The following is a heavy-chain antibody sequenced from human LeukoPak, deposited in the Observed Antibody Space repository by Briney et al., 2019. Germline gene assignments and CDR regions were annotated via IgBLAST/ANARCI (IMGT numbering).Heavy chain of an antibody. CDR3: ARVWVADYGDAMGFDY. D-gene: IGHD4-17*01. Sequence: SETLSLTCTVSGGSISSSPYYWGWIRQPPGKGLEWIGSIYYSGTTHYNPSLESRVTISVDTSKNQFSLKLSSVTAADTAVYYCARVWVADYGDAMGFDYWGQGTLVTVSS. J-gene: IGHJ4*02. CDR2: IYYSGTT. V-gene: IGHV4-39*07. CDR1: GGSISSSPYY.